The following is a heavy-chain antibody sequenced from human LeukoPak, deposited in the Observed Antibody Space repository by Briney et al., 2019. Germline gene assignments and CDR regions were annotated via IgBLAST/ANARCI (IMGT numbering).Heavy chain of an antibody. CDR1: GFTFSSYE. CDR3: AKVTSSSWSPGVYYGMDV. V-gene: IGHV3-48*03. J-gene: IGHJ6*04. CDR2: ISSSGSTI. D-gene: IGHD6-13*01. Sequence: PGGSLRLSCAASGFTFSSYEMNWVRQAPGKGLEWVSYISSSGSTIYYADSVKGRFTISRDNSKNTLYLQVNSLRAEDTAVYYCAKVTSSSWSPGVYYGMDVWGKGTTVTVSS.